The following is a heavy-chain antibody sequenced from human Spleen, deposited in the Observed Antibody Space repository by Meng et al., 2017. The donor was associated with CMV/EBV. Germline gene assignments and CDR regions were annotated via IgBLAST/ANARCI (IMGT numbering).Heavy chain of an antibody. CDR3: ARSPSRPPDYYYGMDV. CDR1: GYTFTGYY. Sequence: ASVKVSCKASGYTFTGYYMHWVRQAPGQGLEWMGWINPNSGGTKYAQKFQGRVTMTRDTSISTVYMELSRLRSDDTAVYYCARSPSRPPDYYYGMDVWGQGTTVTVSS. CDR2: INPNSGGT. J-gene: IGHJ6*02. V-gene: IGHV1-2*02.